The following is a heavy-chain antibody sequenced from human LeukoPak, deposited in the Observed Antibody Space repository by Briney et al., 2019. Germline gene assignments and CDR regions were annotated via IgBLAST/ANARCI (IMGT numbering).Heavy chain of an antibody. CDR1: GGTFSSYA. J-gene: IGHJ4*02. V-gene: IGHV1-69*06. CDR3: ARDYGSGSYPRIYFEY. D-gene: IGHD3-10*01. Sequence: SVKVSCKASGGTFSSYAISWVRQAPGQGLEWMGGIIPIFGTANYAQKFQGRVTITADKSTSTAYMELSSLRSEDTAVYYCARDYGSGSYPRIYFEYWGQGTLVTVSS. CDR2: IIPIFGTA.